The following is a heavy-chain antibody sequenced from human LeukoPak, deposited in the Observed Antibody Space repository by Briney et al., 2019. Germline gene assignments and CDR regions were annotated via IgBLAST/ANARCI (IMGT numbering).Heavy chain of an antibody. CDR1: GGSISSTNW. J-gene: IGHJ4*02. CDR2: IYQSGST. V-gene: IGHV4-4*02. D-gene: IGHD6-19*01. Sequence: SGTLSLTCAVSGGSISSTNWWSWVRQPPGKGLEWIGEIYQSGSTNYNPSLKSRVTISVDKSKSQFSLKLSSVTAADTAVYYCARSIIAVAAPFDYWGQGTLVTVSS. CDR3: ARSIIAVAAPFDY.